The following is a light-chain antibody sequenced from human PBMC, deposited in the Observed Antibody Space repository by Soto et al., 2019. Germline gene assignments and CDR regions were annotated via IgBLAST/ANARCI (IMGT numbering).Light chain of an antibody. V-gene: IGLV2-23*01. J-gene: IGLJ2*01. CDR1: TSFVGSYNR. CDR3: GSFVGSASLG. CDR2: EGN. Sequence: QSALTQPAAVSGSPGQSITFSCTGTTSFVGSYNRVSWYQVHPGKAPKLMIYEGNKRPSGVSNRFSGSTSANTASLIISGLQAEDEADYYCGSFVGSASLGFGGGTKLTVL.